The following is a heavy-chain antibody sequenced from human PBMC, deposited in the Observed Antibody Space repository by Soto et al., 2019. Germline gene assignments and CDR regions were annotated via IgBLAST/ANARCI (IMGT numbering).Heavy chain of an antibody. CDR3: VGAFCGGDCYSGVYYGMDV. CDR1: GGTFSSYA. V-gene: IGHV1-69*13. J-gene: IGHJ6*02. Sequence: SVKVSCKASGGTFSSYAISWVRQAPGQGLEWMGGIIPIFGTANYAQKFQGRVTITADESTSTAYMELSSLRSEDTAVYYCVGAFCGGDCYSGVYYGMDVWGQGTTVTV. CDR2: IIPIFGTA. D-gene: IGHD2-21*02.